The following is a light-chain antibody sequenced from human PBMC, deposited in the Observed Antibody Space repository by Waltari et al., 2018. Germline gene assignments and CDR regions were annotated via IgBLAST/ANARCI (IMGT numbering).Light chain of an antibody. CDR2: AAS. J-gene: IGKJ3*01. CDR1: QGISNS. Sequence: DIQMTQSPSSLSASVGDRVTITCWASQGISNSLAWYQQKPGKAPKLLLYAASTLESGVPSRFSGSGSGTDYTLTISSLQPEDFATYYCQQYYSIPPVTFGPGTRVDFK. V-gene: IGKV1-NL1*01. CDR3: QQYYSIPPVT.